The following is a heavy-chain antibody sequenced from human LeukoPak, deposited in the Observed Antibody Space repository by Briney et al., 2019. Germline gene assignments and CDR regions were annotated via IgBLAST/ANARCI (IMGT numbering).Heavy chain of an antibody. J-gene: IGHJ4*02. CDR3: ARGMVRGVSSPSFDY. V-gene: IGHV3-7*04. D-gene: IGHD3-10*01. Sequence: PGGSLRLSCAASGFTFSSYWMSWVRQAPGKGLEWVANIKQDGSEKYYVDSVKGRFTISRDNAKNSLYLQMNSLRAEDMAVYYCARGMVRGVSSPSFDYWGQGTLVTVSS. CDR1: GFTFSSYW. CDR2: IKQDGSEK.